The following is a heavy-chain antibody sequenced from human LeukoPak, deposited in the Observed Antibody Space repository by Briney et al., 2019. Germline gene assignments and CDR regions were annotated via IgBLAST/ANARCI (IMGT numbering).Heavy chain of an antibody. CDR1: GLTFSTYW. CDR2: IKKDGGEK. J-gene: IGHJ4*02. V-gene: IGHV3-7*01. CDR3: ARGRYCSGNRCSFFDY. Sequence: GGSLRLSCAASGLTFSTYWMNWVRQAPGKGLEWVANIKKDGGEKYYVDSVTGRLTISRDNAKNSLYLQMHSLRAENTAVYYCARGRYCSGNRCSFFDYRGQGALVTVSS. D-gene: IGHD2-15*01.